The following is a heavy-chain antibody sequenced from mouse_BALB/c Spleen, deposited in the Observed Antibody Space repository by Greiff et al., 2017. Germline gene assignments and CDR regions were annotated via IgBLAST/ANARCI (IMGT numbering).Heavy chain of an antibody. CDR2: ISCYNGAT. CDR1: GYSFTGYY. Sequence: LVKTGASVKISCKASGYSFTGYYMHWVKQSHGKSLEWIGYISCYNGATSYNQKFKGKATFTVDTSSSTAYMQFNSLTSEDSAVYYCARSYGNYEYYYAMDYWGQGTSVTVSS. V-gene: IGHV1S34*01. J-gene: IGHJ4*01. D-gene: IGHD2-10*02. CDR3: ARSYGNYEYYYAMDY.